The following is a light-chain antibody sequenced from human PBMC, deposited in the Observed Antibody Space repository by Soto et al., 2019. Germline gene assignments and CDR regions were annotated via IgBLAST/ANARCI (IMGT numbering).Light chain of an antibody. CDR1: RSNIGSNT. Sequence: QAVLTQPPSASGTPGQRVTISCSGTRSNIGSNTVHWYQQLPGTAPKLVIYSNNQRSSGVPDRFSASKSDTSASLALSGVQSEDEADYSCASWDDSLNGPVFGGGTKVTVL. J-gene: IGLJ2*01. CDR3: ASWDDSLNGPV. V-gene: IGLV1-44*01. CDR2: SNN.